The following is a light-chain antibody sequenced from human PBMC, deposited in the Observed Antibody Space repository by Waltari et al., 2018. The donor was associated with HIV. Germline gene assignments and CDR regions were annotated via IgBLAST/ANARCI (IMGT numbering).Light chain of an antibody. Sequence: SYELPPPPSVSVSLGQMARITCSGEALPKKYTYWYQQKQGQAPVLVIYKDSERPAGIPERFSGSSSVTIVTLTISGVQAEDEADYYCLSADNSGTYWMFGGGTKLTVL. CDR2: KDS. CDR1: ALPKKY. CDR3: LSADNSGTYWM. V-gene: IGLV3-16*01. J-gene: IGLJ3*02.